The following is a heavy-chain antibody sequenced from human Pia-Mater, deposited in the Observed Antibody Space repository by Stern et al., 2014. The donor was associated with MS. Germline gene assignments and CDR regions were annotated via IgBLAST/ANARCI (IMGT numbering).Heavy chain of an antibody. Sequence: MQLVESGGGVAQHGRSLRLSCAASGFTFSLSGMHWVRQAPGKGLDWVAVISYDGSDKYYGDSVKGRFTISRDNSKNTVYLQMNSLRAEDTAVYYCANAAALSCRSPSCYKAFEYWGQGILVTVSS. J-gene: IGHJ4*02. CDR2: ISYDGSDK. V-gene: IGHV3-30*18. D-gene: IGHD2-2*02. CDR3: ANAAALSCRSPSCYKAFEY. CDR1: GFTFSLSG.